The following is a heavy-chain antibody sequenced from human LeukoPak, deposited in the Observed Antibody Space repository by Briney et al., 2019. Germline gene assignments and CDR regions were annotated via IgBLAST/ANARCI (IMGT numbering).Heavy chain of an antibody. Sequence: GASVKVSCKASGYTFTGYYMHWVRQAPGQGLEWMGWINPNSGGTNYAQKFQGRVTMTRDTSISTAYMELSRLRSEDTAVYYCARLGDYDFWSGCSYYYYYYGMDVWGQGTTVTVSS. CDR1: GYTFTGYY. J-gene: IGHJ6*02. CDR3: ARLGDYDFWSGCSYYYYYYGMDV. CDR2: INPNSGGT. V-gene: IGHV1-2*02. D-gene: IGHD3-3*01.